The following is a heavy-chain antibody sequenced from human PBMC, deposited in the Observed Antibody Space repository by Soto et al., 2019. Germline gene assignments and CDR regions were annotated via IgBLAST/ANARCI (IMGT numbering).Heavy chain of an antibody. CDR3: ARVTSDYYFDY. V-gene: IGHV4-59*11. CDR1: CGSSKDLS. J-gene: IGHJ4*02. Sequence: TAACGSSKDLSCRWIRQPPGKGLEWIGYIYYSGSTNYNPSLKSRVTISVDTSKNQFSLKLSSVTAADTAVYYCARVTSDYYFDYWGQGTPVTVPS. CDR2: IYYSGST.